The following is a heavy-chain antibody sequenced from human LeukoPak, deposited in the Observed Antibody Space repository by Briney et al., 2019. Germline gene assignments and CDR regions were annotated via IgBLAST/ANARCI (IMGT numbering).Heavy chain of an antibody. CDR3: VRAATNCSGGSCYPTLDY. J-gene: IGHJ4*02. Sequence: SETLSLTCADYGGSFSGYYWSWIRQPPGKGLEWIGEINHSGRTNYNPSLKRRVTISVDTSKNQFSLKLSSVTAADTAVYYCVRAATNCSGGSCYPTLDYWGQGTLVTVSS. D-gene: IGHD2-15*01. CDR1: GGSFSGYY. CDR2: INHSGRT. V-gene: IGHV4-34*01.